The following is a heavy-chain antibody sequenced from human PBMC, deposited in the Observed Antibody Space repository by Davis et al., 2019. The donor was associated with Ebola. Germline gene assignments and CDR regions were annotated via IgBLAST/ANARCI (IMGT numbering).Heavy chain of an antibody. D-gene: IGHD1-20*01. V-gene: IGHV4-34*01. J-gene: IGHJ6*02. CDR3: ARDPITGTTGYYYYYGMDV. CDR1: GGSFSGYY. CDR2: INHSGST. Sequence: SETLSLTCAVYGGSFSGYYWSWIRQPPGKGLEWIGEINHSGSTNYNPSLKSRVTISVDTSKNQFSLKLSSVTAADTAVYYCARDPITGTTGYYYYYGMDVWGQGTTVTVSS.